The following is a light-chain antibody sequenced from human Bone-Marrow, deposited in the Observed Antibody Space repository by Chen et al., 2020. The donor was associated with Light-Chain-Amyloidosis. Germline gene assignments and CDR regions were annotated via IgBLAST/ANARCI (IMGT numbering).Light chain of an antibody. CDR2: EVD. CDR3: QSYQGSSQGV. CDR1: SGSIATNY. Sequence: NFMLTQPHSVSESPGKTVIISCTRSSGSIATNYVQWYKQRPGSSPTTVIYEVDQRPSGVPDRFSGSIDRSSNSASLTISGLKTEDESDYYCQSYQGSSQGVFGGGTKLTVL. J-gene: IGLJ3*02. V-gene: IGLV6-57*01.